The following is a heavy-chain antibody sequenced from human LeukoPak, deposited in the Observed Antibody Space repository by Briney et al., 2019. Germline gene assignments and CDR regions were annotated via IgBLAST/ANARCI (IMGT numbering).Heavy chain of an antibody. D-gene: IGHD6-6*01. V-gene: IGHV4-4*09. CDR1: GGPISSYY. CDR2: IYTSGST. Sequence: SETLSLTCTVSGGPISSYYWSWIRQPPGKGLEWIGYIYTSGSTNYNPSLKSRVTISVDTSKNQFSLKLSSVTAADTAVYYCARLQQLAGAFGPWGQGTLVTVSS. CDR3: ARLQQLAGAFGP. J-gene: IGHJ5*02.